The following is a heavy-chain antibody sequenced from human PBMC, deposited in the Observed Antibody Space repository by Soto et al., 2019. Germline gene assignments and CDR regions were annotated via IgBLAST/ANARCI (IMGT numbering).Heavy chain of an antibody. V-gene: IGHV3-30-3*01. Sequence: QVQLVESGGGVIQPGRSLRLSCAASGLTLSNYAMHWVRQAPGKGLEWVAVISYDGSNRYYADSVKGRFTISRDNSKNTMYLQMNSRRAEDTAVYYCARVTQAVAADYWGQGTLVTVSS. CDR3: ARVTQAVAADY. D-gene: IGHD6-19*01. CDR2: ISYDGSNR. CDR1: GLTLSNYA. J-gene: IGHJ4*02.